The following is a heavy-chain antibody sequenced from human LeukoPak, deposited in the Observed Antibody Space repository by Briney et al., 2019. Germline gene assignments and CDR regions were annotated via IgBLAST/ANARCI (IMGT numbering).Heavy chain of an antibody. CDR3: ARTYYYDSSGYRGPAFDI. V-gene: IGHV1-2*02. Sequence: ASVKVSCKASGYTFTGYYMHWVRQAPGQGLEWVGWINPNSGGTNYAQKFQGRVTMTRDMSTSTVYMELSSLRSEDTAVYYCARTYYYDSSGYRGPAFDIWGQGTMVTVSS. CDR1: GYTFTGYY. CDR2: INPNSGGT. D-gene: IGHD3-22*01. J-gene: IGHJ3*02.